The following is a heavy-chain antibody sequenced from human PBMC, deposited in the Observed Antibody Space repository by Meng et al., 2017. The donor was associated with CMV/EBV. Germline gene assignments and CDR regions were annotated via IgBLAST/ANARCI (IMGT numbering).Heavy chain of an antibody. J-gene: IGHJ4*02. Sequence: QVQLQQWGAGLLKPSETLPRSCAVYGGSFSGYYWSWIRQPPGKGLEWIGEINHSGSTNYNPSLKSRVTISVDTSKNQFSLKLSSVTAADTAVYYCARGPYGGWGQGTLVTVSS. D-gene: IGHD4-23*01. CDR1: GGSFSGYY. CDR2: INHSGST. V-gene: IGHV4-34*01. CDR3: ARGPYGG.